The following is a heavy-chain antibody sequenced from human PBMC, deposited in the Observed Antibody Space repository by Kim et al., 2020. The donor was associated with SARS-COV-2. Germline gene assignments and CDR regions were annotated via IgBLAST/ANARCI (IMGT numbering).Heavy chain of an antibody. CDR2: IKSKTDGGTT. CDR1: GFTFSNAW. Sequence: GGSLRLSCAASGFTFSNAWMSWVRQAPGKGLEWVGRIKSKTDGGTTDYAAPVKGRFTISRDDSKNTLYLQMNSLKTEDTAVYYCTTDPITYYYDSSGSYNFDYWGQGTLVTVSS. D-gene: IGHD3-22*01. J-gene: IGHJ4*02. CDR3: TTDPITYYYDSSGSYNFDY. V-gene: IGHV3-15*01.